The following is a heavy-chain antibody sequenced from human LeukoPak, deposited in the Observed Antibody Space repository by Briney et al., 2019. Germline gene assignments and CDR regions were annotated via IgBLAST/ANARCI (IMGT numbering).Heavy chain of an antibody. D-gene: IGHD3-9*01. CDR3: AKGHNYYDILTGTLDY. J-gene: IGHJ4*02. CDR1: GFTFDDYA. CDR2: ISGDGGST. Sequence: GGSLRLSWAASGFTFDDYAMHWVRQAPGKGLEWVSLISGDGGSTYYADSVKGRFTISRDNSKNSLYLQMNSLRTEDTALYYCAKGHNYYDILTGTLDYWGQGTLVTVSS. V-gene: IGHV3-43*02.